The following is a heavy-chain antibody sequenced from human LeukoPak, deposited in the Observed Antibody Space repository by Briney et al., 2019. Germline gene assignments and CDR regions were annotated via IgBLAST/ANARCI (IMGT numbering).Heavy chain of an antibody. V-gene: IGHV3-48*03. J-gene: IGHJ4*02. D-gene: IGHD4-23*01. CDR2: ISSSGSTI. CDR1: GFTFSSYE. CDR3: AKDTHEDYGGNSHFDY. Sequence: PGGSLRLSCAASGFTFSSYEMNWVRQAPGKGLEWVSYISSSGSTIYYADSVKGRFTISRDNAKNSLYLQMNSLRAEDTALYYCAKDTHEDYGGNSHFDYWGQGTLVTVSS.